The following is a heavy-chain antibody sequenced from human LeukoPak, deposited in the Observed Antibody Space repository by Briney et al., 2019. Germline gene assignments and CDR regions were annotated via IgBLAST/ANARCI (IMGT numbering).Heavy chain of an antibody. V-gene: IGHV4-4*09. Sequence: SETLSLTCTVSGGSISSYYWSWIRQPPGKGLEWIGYIYTSGSTNYNPSLKSRVTISVDTSKNQFSLKLSSVTAADTAVYYCATAPYSSGWYRFDYWGQGTLVTVSS. CDR1: GGSISSYY. D-gene: IGHD6-19*01. CDR3: ATAPYSSGWYRFDY. J-gene: IGHJ4*02. CDR2: IYTSGST.